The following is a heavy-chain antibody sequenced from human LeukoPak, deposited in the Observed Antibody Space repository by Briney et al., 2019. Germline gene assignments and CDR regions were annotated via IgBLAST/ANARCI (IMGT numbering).Heavy chain of an antibody. J-gene: IGHJ4*02. CDR3: ARARSRGSYYDSSGSAFDY. CDR2: ISAYNGNT. V-gene: IGHV1-18*01. D-gene: IGHD3-22*01. CDR1: GYTFTSYG. Sequence: ASVKVSCKASGYTFTSYGISWVRQAPGQGLEWMGWISAYNGNTNCAQKLQGRVTMTTDISTSTAYMELRSLRSDDTAVYYCARARSRGSYYDSSGSAFDYWGQGTLVTVSS.